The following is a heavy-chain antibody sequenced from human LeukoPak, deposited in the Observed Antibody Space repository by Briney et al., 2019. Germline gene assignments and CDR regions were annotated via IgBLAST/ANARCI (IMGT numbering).Heavy chain of an antibody. D-gene: IGHD3-10*01. CDR1: GGSISSSNYY. Sequence: TLSLTCTVSGGSISSSNYYWTWIRQPAGKGLEWIGRGYTTGSPSYSPSLKSRLTISVDTSTNQFSLKLTSVSAADTAVYYCARDRGITTARGVPSWFDPWGQGTLGTVSS. CDR3: ARDRGITTARGVPSWFDP. J-gene: IGHJ5*02. V-gene: IGHV4-61*02. CDR2: GYTTGSP.